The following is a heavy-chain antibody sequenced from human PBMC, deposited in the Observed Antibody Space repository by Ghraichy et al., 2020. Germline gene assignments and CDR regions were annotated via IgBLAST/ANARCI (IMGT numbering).Heavy chain of an antibody. CDR2: IYYSGST. D-gene: IGHD3-3*01. V-gene: IGHV4-59*01. CDR1: GGSISSYY. CDR3: ARDKSDYDFWSGYSPYGMDV. J-gene: IGHJ6*02. Sequence: SETLSLTCTVSGGSISSYYWSWIRQPPGKGLEWIGYIYYSGSTNYNPSLKSRVTISVDTSKNQFSLKLSSVTAADTAVYYCARDKSDYDFWSGYSPYGMDVWGQGTTVTVSS.